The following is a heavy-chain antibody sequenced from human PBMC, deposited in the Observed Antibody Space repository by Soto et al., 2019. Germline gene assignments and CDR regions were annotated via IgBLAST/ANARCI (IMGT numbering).Heavy chain of an antibody. J-gene: IGHJ6*03. CDR3: AREGQYQLLSRNHYYYYYMDV. D-gene: IGHD2-2*01. CDR1: GGSFSGYY. Sequence: SETLSLTCAVYGGSFSGYYWSWILQPPGKGLEWIGEINHSGSTNYNPSLKSRVTISVDTSKNQFSLKLSSVTAADTAVYYCAREGQYQLLSRNHYYYYYMDVWGKGTTVTVSS. CDR2: INHSGST. V-gene: IGHV4-34*01.